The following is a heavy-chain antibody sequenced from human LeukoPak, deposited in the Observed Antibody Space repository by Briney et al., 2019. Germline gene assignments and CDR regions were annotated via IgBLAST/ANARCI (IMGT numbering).Heavy chain of an antibody. CDR2: IYYSGST. CDR3: ARHWGYGSSSLGY. CDR1: GGSISSSSYY. D-gene: IGHD6-6*01. J-gene: IGHJ4*02. V-gene: IGHV4-39*01. Sequence: SETLSLTCTVSGGSISSSSYYWGWIRQPPGTGLEWIGSIYYSGSTYYNPSLKSRVTISVDTSKNQFSLKLSSVTAADTAVYCCARHWGYGSSSLGYWGQGTLVTVSS.